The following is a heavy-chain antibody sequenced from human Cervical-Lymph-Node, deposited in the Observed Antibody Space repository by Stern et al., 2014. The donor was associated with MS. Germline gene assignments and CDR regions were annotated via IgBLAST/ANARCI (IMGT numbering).Heavy chain of an antibody. Sequence: VQLEESGGGVVQPGRSLRLSCAASGFTFSNYGMHWVRQAPGKGLEWVAVIWYDGSNKYYADSVKGRFAISRDNSKNTLYLQMNSLRDEDTAVYYCARGYYNKGYWGQGTLVTVSS. CDR2: IWYDGSNK. D-gene: IGHD3-9*01. J-gene: IGHJ4*02. CDR3: ARGYYNKGY. V-gene: IGHV3-33*01. CDR1: GFTFSNYG.